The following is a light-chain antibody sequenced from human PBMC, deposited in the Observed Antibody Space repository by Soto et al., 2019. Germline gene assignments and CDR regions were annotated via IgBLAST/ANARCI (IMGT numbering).Light chain of an antibody. CDR1: QSISSW. CDR3: QQYNNYSPLT. J-gene: IGKJ1*01. CDR2: DAS. V-gene: IGKV1-5*01. Sequence: DIQMTQSPSTLSASVGDRVTITCRASQSISSWFAWYQQKPGKAPKLLIYDASSLESGVPSRFSGSGSGTEFTLTISSLQPDDFATYYCQQYNNYSPLTFGQGTKVEIK.